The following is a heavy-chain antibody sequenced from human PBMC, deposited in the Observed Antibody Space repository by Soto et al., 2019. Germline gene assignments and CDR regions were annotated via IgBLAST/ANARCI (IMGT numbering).Heavy chain of an antibody. CDR2: ISGYNGNT. CDR3: AREGPAPYYYYGMDV. Sequence: QVQLVQSRGEVKKPGASVKVSCKTSGYSFTTYGISWVRQPPGQGLEWMGGISGYNGNTNYAQKLKGRLTMTTDTSTSTAYMELRSLTSDDTAVYYCAREGPAPYYYYGMDVWGQGSTVTVSS. V-gene: IGHV1-18*01. CDR1: GYSFTTYG. J-gene: IGHJ6*02.